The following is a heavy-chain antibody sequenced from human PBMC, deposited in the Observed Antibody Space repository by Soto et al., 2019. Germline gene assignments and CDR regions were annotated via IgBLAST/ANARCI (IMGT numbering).Heavy chain of an antibody. CDR3: AKDYWGPGYSSGLLDY. Sequence: QVQLVESGGGVVQPGRSLRLSCAASGFTFTSYGMHWVRQAPGKGLEWVAVVSYDGSNKYYADSVKGRFTISRDNSKNTLYLQMNSLRAADTAVYYCAKDYWGPGYSSGLLDYWGQGTLVTVSS. CDR2: VSYDGSNK. V-gene: IGHV3-30*18. D-gene: IGHD6-19*01. J-gene: IGHJ4*02. CDR1: GFTFTSYG.